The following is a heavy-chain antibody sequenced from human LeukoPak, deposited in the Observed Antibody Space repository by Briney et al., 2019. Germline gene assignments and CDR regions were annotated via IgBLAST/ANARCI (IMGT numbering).Heavy chain of an antibody. CDR1: GFSFRTYW. J-gene: IGHJ5*01. V-gene: IGHV3-7*01. CDR2: LSPEGSDK. Sequence: GGSLRLSCAASGFSFRTYWVTWVRQAPGKGLEWVANLSPEGSDKFYVDSVKGRFTIFRDNAKSSVYLQMSSLRVEDTAVYYCARDAYTSASDSWGQGTLVSVSS. CDR3: ARDAYTSASDS. D-gene: IGHD3-16*01.